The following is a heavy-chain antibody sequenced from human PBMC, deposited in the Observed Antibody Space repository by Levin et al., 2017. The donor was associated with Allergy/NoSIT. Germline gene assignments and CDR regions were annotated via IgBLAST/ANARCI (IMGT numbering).Heavy chain of an antibody. D-gene: IGHD3-10*01. J-gene: IGHJ4*02. CDR3: ARAEVGSEH. V-gene: IGHV4-61*02. CDR1: GGSISSGSYY. Sequence: SQTLSLTCKVSGGSISSGSYYWSWIRQPAAKGLEWIGRIYSSGSANYNPSLKSRVTISVDTSKNQFSLKLSSVTAADTAVYYCARAEVGSEHWGQGTLVAVSS. CDR2: IYSSGSA.